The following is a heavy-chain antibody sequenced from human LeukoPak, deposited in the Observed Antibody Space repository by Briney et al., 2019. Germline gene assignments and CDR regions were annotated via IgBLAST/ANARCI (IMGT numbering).Heavy chain of an antibody. J-gene: IGHJ4*02. CDR1: GGTFSSYA. V-gene: IGHV1-24*01. D-gene: IGHD3-3*01. CDR3: ATGDYDFWSGYYLVFDY. CDR2: FDPEDGET. Sequence: EASVKVSCKASGGTFSSYAISWVRQAPGQGLEWMGGFDPEDGETIYAQKFQGRVTMTEDTSTDTAYMELSSLRSEDTAVYYCATGDYDFWSGYYLVFDYWGQGTLVTVSS.